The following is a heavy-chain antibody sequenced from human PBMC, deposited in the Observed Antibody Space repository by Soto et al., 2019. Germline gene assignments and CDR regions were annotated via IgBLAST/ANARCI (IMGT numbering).Heavy chain of an antibody. V-gene: IGHV3-53*01. CDR1: GFTVSSNY. CDR2: IYSGGST. Sequence: AGGSPRLSCAASGFTVSSNYMSWVRQAPGKGLERASVIYSGGSTYYADSVKGRFTISRDNSKNTLYLQMNSLRAEDTAVYYCAITGRRIAAAGTVYYYYGMDVWGQGTTVTVSS. J-gene: IGHJ6*02. D-gene: IGHD6-13*01. CDR3: AITGRRIAAAGTVYYYYGMDV.